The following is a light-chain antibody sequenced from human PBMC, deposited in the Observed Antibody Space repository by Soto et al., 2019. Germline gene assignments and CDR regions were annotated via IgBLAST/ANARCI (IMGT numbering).Light chain of an antibody. V-gene: IGKV3-20*01. CDR3: QQYGSSPYT. Sequence: EIVLTQSPGTLSLSPGERATLSCRASQSVSSNYLAWYQQKPGQAPRLLMYGASSRATGIPDRLSGSGSGTDFTLTISRLEPEDFAVNYCQQYGSSPYTFGQGTKLEIK. CDR1: QSVSSNY. CDR2: GAS. J-gene: IGKJ2*01.